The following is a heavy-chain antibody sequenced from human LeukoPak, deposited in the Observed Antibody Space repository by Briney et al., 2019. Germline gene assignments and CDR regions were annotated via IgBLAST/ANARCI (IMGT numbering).Heavy chain of an antibody. Sequence: QSGRSLRLSCAASGFTLDDYAMHWVRQAPGKGLEWVSGISWNSGSIGYADSVKGRFTISRDNAKNSLYLQMNSLRAEDTALYYRAIDGMVRGVIEGYFDYWGQGTLVTVSS. CDR3: AIDGMVRGVIEGYFDY. CDR1: GFTLDDYA. V-gene: IGHV3-9*01. CDR2: ISWNSGSI. J-gene: IGHJ4*02. D-gene: IGHD3-10*01.